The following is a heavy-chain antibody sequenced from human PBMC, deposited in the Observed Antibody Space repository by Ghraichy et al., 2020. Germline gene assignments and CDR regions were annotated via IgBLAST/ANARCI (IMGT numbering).Heavy chain of an antibody. D-gene: IGHD3-22*01. Sequence: GGSLRLSCAASGFTFSSYGMHWVRQAPGKGLEWVAVTSYDGSNKFYGGSVQGRFTISRDNSKNTLYLQMNYLRPEDTAVYYCAKERDTSGYYSFRGDYYGMDVWGQGTTVTVSS. CDR2: TSYDGSNK. V-gene: IGHV3-30*18. CDR3: AKERDTSGYYSFRGDYYGMDV. J-gene: IGHJ6*02. CDR1: GFTFSSYG.